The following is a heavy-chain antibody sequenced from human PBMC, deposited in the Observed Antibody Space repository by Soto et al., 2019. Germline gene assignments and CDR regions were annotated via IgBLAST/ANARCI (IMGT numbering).Heavy chain of an antibody. V-gene: IGHV3-23*01. D-gene: IGHD2-2*01. CDR2: ISGSGGST. Sequence: LRLSCAASGFTFSSYAMSWVRQAPGKGLEWVSAISGSGGSTYYADSVKGRFTISRDNSKNTLYLHMNSLTDDDTAIYYCARTMPVPVATGGFDSWGQGTLVTVSS. J-gene: IGHJ4*02. CDR3: ARTMPVPVATGGFDS. CDR1: GFTFSSYA.